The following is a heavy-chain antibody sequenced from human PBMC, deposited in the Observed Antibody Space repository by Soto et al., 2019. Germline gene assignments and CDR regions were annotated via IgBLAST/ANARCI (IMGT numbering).Heavy chain of an antibody. CDR1: GFTFSSYG. CDR2: IWFDGTKK. CDR3: ARARANNNWLDP. V-gene: IGHV3-33*01. J-gene: IGHJ5*02. Sequence: GGSLRLSCVASGFTFSSYGMHWVRQAPGTGLEWVAVIWFDGTKKYYADSVKGRFTISRDNSKNTLFLEMNSLRDEDTAMYYCARARANNNWLDPWGQGTQVTVSS.